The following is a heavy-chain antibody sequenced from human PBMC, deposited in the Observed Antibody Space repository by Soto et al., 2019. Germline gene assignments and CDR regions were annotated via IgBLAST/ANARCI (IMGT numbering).Heavy chain of an antibody. D-gene: IGHD1-7*01. CDR2: MYYSGST. J-gene: IGHJ4*02. CDR1: GGSISNYS. CDR3: ARAGTPPLSNC. V-gene: IGHV4-59*01. Sequence: SETLSLTCTVSGGSISNYSCSWIRQPPGKGLEWIGYMYYSGSTNYNPSLKSRVTISIDTSKNQFSLKLSSVTAADTAVYYCARAGTPPLSNCWGQGTLFT.